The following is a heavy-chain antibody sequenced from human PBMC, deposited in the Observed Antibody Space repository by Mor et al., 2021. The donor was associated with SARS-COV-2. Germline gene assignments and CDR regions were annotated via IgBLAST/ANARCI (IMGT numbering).Heavy chain of an antibody. D-gene: IGHD2-8*01. CDR3: ARGLTPTLYCTNY. Sequence: WVRQAPGQGLECMGVINPSGGSTTYAQKFQDRVTMTRDTSTSTVYMELSSLSSEDTAVYYCARGLTPTLYCTNYWGQGTLVTVSS. J-gene: IGHJ4*02. CDR2: INPSGGST. V-gene: IGHV1-46*01.